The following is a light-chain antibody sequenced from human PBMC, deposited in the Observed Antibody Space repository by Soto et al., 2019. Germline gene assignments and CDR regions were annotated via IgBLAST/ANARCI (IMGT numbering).Light chain of an antibody. V-gene: IGLV1-40*01. CDR3: QSYDSSLSGSV. J-gene: IGLJ2*01. Sequence: QSVLTQPPSASWAPGQRVTISCTGSSSNIGARYDVHWYQQLPGTAPKLLIYGNNNRPSGVPDRFSGSKSGTSASLAITGLQAEDEADYYCQSYDSSLSGSVFGGGTKLTLL. CDR2: GNN. CDR1: SSNIGARYD.